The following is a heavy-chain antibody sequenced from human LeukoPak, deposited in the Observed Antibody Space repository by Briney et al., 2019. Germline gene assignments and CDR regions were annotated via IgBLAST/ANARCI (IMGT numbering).Heavy chain of an antibody. CDR2: IMPIFGTA. CDR1: GGTFSSYA. J-gene: IGHJ6*03. V-gene: IGHV1-69*05. CDR3: ARGEGSGDERDYYYYYMDV. D-gene: IGHD5-12*01. Sequence: SVKVSCKASGGTFSSYAISWVRQAPGQGLEWMGGIMPIFGTANYAQKFQGRVTITTDESTSTAYMELSSLRAEDTAVYYCARGEGSGDERDYYYYYMDVWGKGTTVTVSS.